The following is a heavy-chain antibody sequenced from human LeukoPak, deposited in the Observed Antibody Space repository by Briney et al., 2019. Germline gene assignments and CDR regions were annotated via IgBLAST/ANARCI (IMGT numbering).Heavy chain of an antibody. D-gene: IGHD6-19*01. CDR3: ASPRKYSGGCYDY. CDR2: IYPCDSDT. Sequence: GEALKISCKGSGYSFTSYWIGWVRQMPRKGLEGMGIIYPCDSDTRYSPAFQGQVTISADKSISTAYLQWHSLKASYTAMYYCASPRKYSGGCYDYWGRGTVVTVSS. CDR1: GYSFTSYW. V-gene: IGHV5-51*01. J-gene: IGHJ4*02.